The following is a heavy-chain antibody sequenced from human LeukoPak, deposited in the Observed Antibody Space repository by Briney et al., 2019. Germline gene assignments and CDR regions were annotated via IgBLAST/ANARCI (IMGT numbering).Heavy chain of an antibody. CDR3: ARLLITMVRGVIIHTLDY. Sequence: PPETLSLTCTVSGGSISSYYWSWIRQPPGKGLEWIGYIYYSGSTNYNPSLKSRVTISVDTSKNQFSLKLSSVTAADTAVYYCARLLITMVRGVIIHTLDYWGQGTLVTVSS. CDR2: IYYSGST. CDR1: GGSISSYY. D-gene: IGHD3-10*01. J-gene: IGHJ4*02. V-gene: IGHV4-59*01.